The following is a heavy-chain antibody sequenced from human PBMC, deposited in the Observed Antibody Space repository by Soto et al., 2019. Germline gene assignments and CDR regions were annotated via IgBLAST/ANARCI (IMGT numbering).Heavy chain of an antibody. CDR3: AKGAGAGHLLENNWFDP. J-gene: IGHJ5*02. V-gene: IGHV3-23*01. CDR1: GFTFSSYA. Sequence: GGSLRLSCAASGFTFSSYAMSWVRQAPGKGLEWVSAISGSGGSTYYADSVKGRFTISRDNSKNTLYLQMNSLRAEDTAVYYCAKGAGAGHLLENNWFDPWGQGTRVNVSS. CDR2: ISGSGGST. D-gene: IGHD6-19*01.